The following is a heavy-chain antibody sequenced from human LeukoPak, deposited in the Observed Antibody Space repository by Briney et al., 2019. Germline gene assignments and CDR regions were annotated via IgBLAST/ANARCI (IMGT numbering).Heavy chain of an antibody. CDR2: IIPIFGTA. CDR1: GGTFSSYA. CDR3: ASSADPYYYDSSGYYETYFDY. V-gene: IGHV1-69*13. J-gene: IGHJ4*02. D-gene: IGHD3-22*01. Sequence: SVKVSCKASGGTFSSYAISWVRQAPGQGLEWMGGIIPIFGTANYAQKFQGRVTITADESTSTAYMELSSLRSEDTAVYYCASSADPYYYDSSGYYETYFDYWGQGTLATVSS.